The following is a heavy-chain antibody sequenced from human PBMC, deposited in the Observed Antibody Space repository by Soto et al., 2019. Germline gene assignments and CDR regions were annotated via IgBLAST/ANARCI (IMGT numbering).Heavy chain of an antibody. CDR3: ARAGRYSGYASSFDY. J-gene: IGHJ4*02. Sequence: SETLSLTCAISGDSVSSNSAAWNWIRQSPSRGLEWLGRTYYRSKWYNDYAVSVKSRITINPDTSKNQFSLQLNSVTPEDTAVYYCARAGRYSGYASSFDYWGQGTLVTVSS. CDR1: GDSVSSNSAA. V-gene: IGHV6-1*01. D-gene: IGHD5-12*01. CDR2: TYYRSKWYN.